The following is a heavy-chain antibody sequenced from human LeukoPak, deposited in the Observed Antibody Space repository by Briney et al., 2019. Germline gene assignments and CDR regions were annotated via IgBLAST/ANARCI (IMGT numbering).Heavy chain of an antibody. V-gene: IGHV1-3*01. CDR2: INAGNGNT. D-gene: IGHD3-3*01. CDR1: GYTFTSYA. J-gene: IGHJ4*02. CDR3: AGERLTSYYDFWSGYYPDGYYFDY. Sequence: GASVKVSCKASGYTFTSYAMHWVRQAPGQRLEWMGWINAGNGNTKYSQKFQGRVTITRDTSASTAYMELSSLRSEDTAVYYCAGERLTSYYDFWSGYYPDGYYFDYWGQGTLVTVSS.